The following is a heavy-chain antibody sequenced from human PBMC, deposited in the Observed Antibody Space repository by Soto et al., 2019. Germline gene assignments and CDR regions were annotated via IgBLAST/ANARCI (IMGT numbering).Heavy chain of an antibody. J-gene: IGHJ5*02. CDR3: AREIVTAGGNNYFDP. CDR2: VYHTGDT. D-gene: IGHD2-21*02. CDR1: GGTVASSHW. V-gene: IGHV4-4*02. Sequence: SETLSLTCGVSGGTVASSHWWSWVRQSPSRGLEWIGNVYHTGDTNFNPSLQSRVTFSVDKSNNQFSLRLTSLTAADTAVYFCAREIVTAGGNNYFDPWGPGTLVTVSS.